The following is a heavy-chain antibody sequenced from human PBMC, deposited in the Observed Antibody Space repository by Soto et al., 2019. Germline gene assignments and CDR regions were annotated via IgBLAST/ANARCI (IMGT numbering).Heavy chain of an antibody. J-gene: IGHJ5*02. CDR3: AREIVTAGGNNYFDP. CDR2: VYHTGDT. D-gene: IGHD2-21*02. CDR1: GGTVASSHW. V-gene: IGHV4-4*02. Sequence: SETLSLTCGVSGGTVASSHWWSWVRQSPSRGLEWIGNVYHTGDTNFNPSLQSRVTFSVDKSNNQFSLRLTSLTAADTAVYFCAREIVTAGGNNYFDPWGPGTLVTVSS.